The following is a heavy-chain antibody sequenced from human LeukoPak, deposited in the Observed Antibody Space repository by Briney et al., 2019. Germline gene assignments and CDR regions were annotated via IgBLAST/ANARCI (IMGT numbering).Heavy chain of an antibody. V-gene: IGHV3-11*06. J-gene: IGHJ3*02. CDR2: ISSSSSYT. CDR1: GFTFSDYY. Sequence: GGSLRLSCAASGFTFSDYYMSWIRQAPGKGLEWVSYISSSSSYTNYADSVKGRFTISRDNAKNSLYLQMNSLRAEDTAVYYCARVSRQQLVGDAFDIWGQGTMVTVSS. CDR3: ARVSRQQLVGDAFDI. D-gene: IGHD6-13*01.